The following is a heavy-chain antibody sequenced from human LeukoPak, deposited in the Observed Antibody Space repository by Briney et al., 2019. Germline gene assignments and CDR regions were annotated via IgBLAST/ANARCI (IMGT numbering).Heavy chain of an antibody. CDR1: GGSISSGGYS. Sequence: SETLSLTCAVSGGSISSGGYSWSWIRQPPGKGLEWIGYIYHSGSTYYNPSLKSRVTMLVDRSKNQFSLKLSSVTAADTAVYYCARGLRYFGPPTVFDYRGQGTLVTVSS. J-gene: IGHJ4*02. CDR3: ARGLRYFGPPTVFDY. CDR2: IYHSGST. V-gene: IGHV4-30-2*01. D-gene: IGHD3-9*01.